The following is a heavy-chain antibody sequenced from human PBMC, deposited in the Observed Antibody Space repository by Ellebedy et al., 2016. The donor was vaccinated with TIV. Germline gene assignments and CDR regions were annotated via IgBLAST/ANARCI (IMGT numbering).Heavy chain of an antibody. D-gene: IGHD3-9*01. V-gene: IGHV3-9*01. CDR3: AKDIRYDLLVGFFDL. Sequence: SLKISCAASGFTFDDYAMHWVRQAPGKGLEWVSAISWNSVTIGYADSVKGRFTISRDNAKNSLYLQLNSLRVEDTALYYCAKDIRYDLLVGFFDLWGQGTLVTVSS. J-gene: IGHJ4*02. CDR1: GFTFDDYA. CDR2: ISWNSVTI.